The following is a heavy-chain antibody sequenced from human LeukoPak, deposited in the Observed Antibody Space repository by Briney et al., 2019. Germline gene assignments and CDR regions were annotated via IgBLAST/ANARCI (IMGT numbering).Heavy chain of an antibody. CDR1: GGSISSSSYY. CDR2: IYYSGST. V-gene: IGHV4-39*07. Sequence: SETLSLTCTVSGGSISSSSYYWGWIRQPPGRGLEWIGSIYYSGSTYYNPSLKSRVTISVDTSKNQFSLKLSSVTAADTAVYYCARDRTQWLVSYWGQGTLVTVSS. CDR3: ARDRTQWLVSY. D-gene: IGHD6-19*01. J-gene: IGHJ4*02.